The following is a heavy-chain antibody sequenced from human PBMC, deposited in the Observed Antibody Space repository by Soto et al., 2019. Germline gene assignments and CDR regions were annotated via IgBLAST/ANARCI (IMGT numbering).Heavy chain of an antibody. V-gene: IGHV3-48*01. CDR1: GFTFSSYS. D-gene: IGHD2-2*01. CDR3: ARSDIVVVPAGSHGMDV. CDR2: ISSSSSTI. Sequence: PGGSLRFSCAASGFTFSSYSMNWVRQAPGKGLEWVSYISSSSSTIYYADSVKGRFTISRDNAKNSLYLQMNSLRAEDTAVYYCARSDIVVVPAGSHGMDVWGQGTTVTVSS. J-gene: IGHJ6*02.